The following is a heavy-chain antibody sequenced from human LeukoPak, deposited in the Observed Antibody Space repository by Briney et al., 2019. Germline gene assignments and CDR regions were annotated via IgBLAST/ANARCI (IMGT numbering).Heavy chain of an antibody. CDR2: ISSSSSYT. CDR3: ARENWKSIDY. Sequence: GGSLRLSCAASGFTFSGSYMSWIRQAPGKGLECISYISSSSSYTDYADSVKGRFTISRDNAKNSLYLQMNSLRVEDTAVYYCARENWKSIDYWGQGTLDTVSS. D-gene: IGHD1-1*01. J-gene: IGHJ4*02. CDR1: GFTFSGSY. V-gene: IGHV3-11*05.